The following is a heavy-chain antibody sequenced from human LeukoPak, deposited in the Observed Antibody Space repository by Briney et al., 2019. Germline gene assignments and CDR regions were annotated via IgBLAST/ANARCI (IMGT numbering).Heavy chain of an antibody. D-gene: IGHD3-22*01. CDR2: LTGRGGGT. J-gene: IGHJ3*01. CDR1: GFTFSTYA. CDR3: AKEGGYYYDSSGHTLSDAFAV. V-gene: IGHV3-23*01. Sequence: GGSLRLSCAASGFTFSTYAMSWVRQAPGKGLEWVSTLTGRGGGTYYADSVKGRFAISRGDSKNTLYLQMTSLRAEDTAVCYCAKEGGYYYDSSGHTLSDAFAVWGQGTMVTVSS.